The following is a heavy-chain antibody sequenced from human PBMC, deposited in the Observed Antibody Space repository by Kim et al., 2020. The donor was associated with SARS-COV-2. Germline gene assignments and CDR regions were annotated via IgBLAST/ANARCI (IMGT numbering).Heavy chain of an antibody. Sequence: SVKVSCKASGGTFSSYAISWVRQAPGQGLEWMGGIIPIFGTANYAQKFQGRVTITADESTSTAYMELSSLRSEDTAVYYCARAQIPGREITMIVTGTYYYYYGMDVWGQGTTVTVSS. CDR2: IIPIFGTA. J-gene: IGHJ6*02. CDR1: GGTFSSYA. D-gene: IGHD3-22*01. CDR3: ARAQIPGREITMIVTGTYYYYYGMDV. V-gene: IGHV1-69*13.